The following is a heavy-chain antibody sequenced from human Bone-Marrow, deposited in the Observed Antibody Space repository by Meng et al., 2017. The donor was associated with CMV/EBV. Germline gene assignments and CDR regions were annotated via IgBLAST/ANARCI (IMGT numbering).Heavy chain of an antibody. CDR2: IKQDGSEK. D-gene: IGHD6-6*01. CDR1: GFTFSSYW. V-gene: IGHV3-7*03. J-gene: IGHJ4*02. CDR3: AKIRWGSSSSRLFDY. Sequence: GGSLRLSCAASGFTFSSYWMSWVRQAPGKGLEWVANIKQDGSEKYYVDSVKGRFTISRDNAKNSLYLQMNSLRAEDTAVYYWAKIRWGSSSSRLFDYWGQGTLVTVSS.